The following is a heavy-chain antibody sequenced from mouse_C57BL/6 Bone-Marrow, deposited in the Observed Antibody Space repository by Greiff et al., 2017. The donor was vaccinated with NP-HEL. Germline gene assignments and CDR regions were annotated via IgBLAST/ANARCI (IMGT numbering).Heavy chain of an antibody. J-gene: IGHJ4*01. Sequence: QVQLQQPGTELVKPGASVKLSCKASGYTFTSYWMHWVKQRPGQGLEWIGNINPSNGGTNYNEKFKSKATLTVDKSSSTAYMQLSSLTSEDSAVYYCARNPVPPLYYSNYFFYAMDYWGQGTSVTVSS. V-gene: IGHV1-53*01. CDR2: INPSNGGT. CDR1: GYTFTSYW. D-gene: IGHD2-5*01. CDR3: ARNPVPPLYYSNYFFYAMDY.